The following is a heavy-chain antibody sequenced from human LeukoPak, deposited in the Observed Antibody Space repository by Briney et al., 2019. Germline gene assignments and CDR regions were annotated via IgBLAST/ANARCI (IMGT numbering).Heavy chain of an antibody. D-gene: IGHD2-2*01. CDR2: IYKSGST. Sequence: SETLSLTCTVSGGPISSYYWSWIRPPRGKGLEGIGYIYKSGSTNYNPSLTSRVTISVHTSKNQFSLKLSSVTAADTAVYYCARATPPEATSRISYYYYALDVWGQGTTVTVSS. CDR3: ARATPPEATSRISYYYYALDV. CDR1: GGPISSYY. J-gene: IGHJ6*02. V-gene: IGHV4-59*01.